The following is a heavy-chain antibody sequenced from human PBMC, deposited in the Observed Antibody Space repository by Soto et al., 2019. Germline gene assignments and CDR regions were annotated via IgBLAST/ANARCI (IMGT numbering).Heavy chain of an antibody. CDR3: AKTKEGGFDP. J-gene: IGHJ5*02. Sequence: QVQLQESGPGLVKPSETLSLTCTVSGDSISTYYWSWIRQPPGKGLEWMGYFHYSANTNYNPSLKGRITRSVDTSKNQFSLKLTSVTAADTAVYYCAKTKEGGFDPWGQGILVTVSS. CDR1: GDSISTYY. CDR2: FHYSANT. D-gene: IGHD3-16*01. V-gene: IGHV4-59*01.